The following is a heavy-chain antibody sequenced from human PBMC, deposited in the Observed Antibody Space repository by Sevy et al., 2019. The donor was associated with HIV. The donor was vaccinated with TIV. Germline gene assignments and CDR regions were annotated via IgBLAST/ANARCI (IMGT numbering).Heavy chain of an antibody. V-gene: IGHV3-7*01. CDR3: ARAQQVTMLVVIGGLYFDF. Sequence: GGSLRLSCAASGVTFSSYWMTWVRQAPGKGLERVANIKQDMSEKYYADSVKGRFTISRDNARNSLYLQMESLRAEDTAVYYCARAQQVTMLVVIGGLYFDFWGQGTLVTVSS. D-gene: IGHD3-22*01. CDR1: GVTFSSYW. CDR2: IKQDMSEK. J-gene: IGHJ4*02.